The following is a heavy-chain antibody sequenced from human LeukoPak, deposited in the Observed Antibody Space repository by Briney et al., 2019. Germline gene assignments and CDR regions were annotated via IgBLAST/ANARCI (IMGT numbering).Heavy chain of an antibody. Sequence: PGGSLRLSCAASGFXVSSNYMNWVRQAPGKGLEWVSIIYSGGSTYYADSVKGRFIISRDHSKNTLYLQMNSLRAEDTAVYYCARGRPNGMDVWGQGTTVTVSS. J-gene: IGHJ6*02. CDR1: GFXVSSNY. V-gene: IGHV3-53*01. CDR3: ARGRPNGMDV. CDR2: IYSGGST.